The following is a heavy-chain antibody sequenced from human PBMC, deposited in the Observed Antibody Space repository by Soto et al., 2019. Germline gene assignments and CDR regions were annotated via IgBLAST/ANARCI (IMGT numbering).Heavy chain of an antibody. Sequence: GGSLRLSCAASGFTFSSYAMSWVRQAPGKGLEWVSAISGSGGSTYYADSVKGRFTISRDNSKNTLYLQMNSLRAEDTAVYYCANPGRLSIAAADPNYYYYGMDVWGQGTTVTVSS. V-gene: IGHV3-23*01. CDR2: ISGSGGST. CDR3: ANPGRLSIAAADPNYYYYGMDV. D-gene: IGHD6-13*01. CDR1: GFTFSSYA. J-gene: IGHJ6*02.